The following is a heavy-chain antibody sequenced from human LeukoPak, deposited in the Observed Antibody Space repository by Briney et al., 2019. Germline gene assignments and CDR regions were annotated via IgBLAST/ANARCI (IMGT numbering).Heavy chain of an antibody. Sequence: PGGSLRLSCAASGFTFDDYAMHWVRQAPGKGLEWVSLITWDGISTSYADSVKGRFTISRDNAKNSLYLQMNSLRAEDTAVYYCAREIGLFAQNAFDIWGQGTMVTVSS. V-gene: IGHV3-43D*03. CDR3: AREIGLFAQNAFDI. J-gene: IGHJ3*02. D-gene: IGHD2-21*01. CDR2: ITWDGIST. CDR1: GFTFDDYA.